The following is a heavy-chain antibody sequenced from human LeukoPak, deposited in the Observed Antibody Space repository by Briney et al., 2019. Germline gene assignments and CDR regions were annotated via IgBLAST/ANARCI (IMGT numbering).Heavy chain of an antibody. Sequence: SGGSLRLSCAASGFTFIDYDMHGVRQVRGKGLEWVSAIGIRGDTHYSGSVKGRFTISRENAESSLYLQMNSLRAEDTAVYYCARGGIQVSGIDEFDYWGQGTLVPVSS. D-gene: IGHD6-19*01. CDR2: IGIRGDT. J-gene: IGHJ4*02. CDR1: GFTFIDYD. CDR3: ARGGIQVSGIDEFDY. V-gene: IGHV3-13*01.